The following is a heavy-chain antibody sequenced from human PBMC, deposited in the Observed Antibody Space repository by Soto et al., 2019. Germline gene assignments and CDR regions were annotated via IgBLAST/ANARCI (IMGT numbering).Heavy chain of an antibody. D-gene: IGHD3-3*01. Sequence: KGLEWMGGFDPEDGETIYAQKFQGRVTMTEDTSTDTAYMELSSLRSEDTAVYYCATIPFTIFGVVTTRYGMDVWGQGTTVTVSS. V-gene: IGHV1-24*01. CDR3: ATIPFTIFGVVTTRYGMDV. CDR2: FDPEDGET. J-gene: IGHJ6*02.